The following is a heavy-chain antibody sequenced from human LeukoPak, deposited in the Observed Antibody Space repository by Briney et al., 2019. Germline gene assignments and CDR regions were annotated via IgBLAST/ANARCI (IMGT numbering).Heavy chain of an antibody. CDR3: ARALNTHSSGWYQTPNFDY. Sequence: ASVKVSCKASGYTFTGYYMHWVRQAPGQGLEWMGWINPNSGGTNYAQKFQGRVTMTRDTSISTAYMELSRLRSDDTAVYYCARALNTHSSGWYQTPNFDYWGQGTLVTVSS. CDR1: GYTFTGYY. V-gene: IGHV1-2*02. D-gene: IGHD6-19*01. J-gene: IGHJ4*02. CDR2: INPNSGGT.